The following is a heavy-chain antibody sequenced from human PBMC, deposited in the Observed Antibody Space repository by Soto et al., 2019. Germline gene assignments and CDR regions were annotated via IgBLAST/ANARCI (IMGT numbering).Heavy chain of an antibody. CDR2: ISTYSGDT. D-gene: IGHD5-12*01. CDR1: GYTFFTYD. J-gene: IGHJ5*02. Sequence: QVHLVQSGVEVKTPGASVKVSCQASGYTFFTYDISWVRQAPGQGLEWMGWISTYSGDTKYAQKFQGRVTMTTDTSTTTDYLELRSLSSDGTAVYYCARHHGPTTSENWFDPWGQGTLVTVSS. V-gene: IGHV1-18*01. CDR3: ARHHGPTTSENWFDP.